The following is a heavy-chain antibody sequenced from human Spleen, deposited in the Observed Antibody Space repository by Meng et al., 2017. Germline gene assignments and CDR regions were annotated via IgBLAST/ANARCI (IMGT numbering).Heavy chain of an antibody. V-gene: IGHV3-23*01. D-gene: IGHD6-19*01. J-gene: IGHJ5*02. Sequence: GESLKISCAASGFTFSSSFFTWVRQAPGKGLEWVSGISGSGDSTYYADSVKGRFTISRDNSKNTLYLKTNSLRAEDTAVYYCAKIVSGFYGSWGQGTLVTVSS. CDR1: GFTFSSSF. CDR2: ISGSGDST. CDR3: AKIVSGFYGS.